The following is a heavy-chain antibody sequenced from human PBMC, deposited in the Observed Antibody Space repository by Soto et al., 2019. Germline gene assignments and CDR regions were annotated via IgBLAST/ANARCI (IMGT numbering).Heavy chain of an antibody. J-gene: IGHJ6*02. D-gene: IGHD3-22*01. Sequence: GGSLRLSCAASGFIFTHYDMNWVRQAPGKGLERVSYISRSSTTIYYADSVKGRFAISRDNAQNSLYLQMNSLRDEDTAVYYCARDFGYDDVWGQGTTVTVPS. CDR2: ISRSSTTI. CDR3: ARDFGYDDV. V-gene: IGHV3-48*02. CDR1: GFIFTHYD.